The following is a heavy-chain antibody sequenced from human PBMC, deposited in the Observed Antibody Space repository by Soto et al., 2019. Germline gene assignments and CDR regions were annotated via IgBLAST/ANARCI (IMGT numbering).Heavy chain of an antibody. J-gene: IGHJ6*03. CDR1: GVSVTTSGHY. D-gene: IGHD3-16*01. Sequence: QVQLQESGPGLVKPSQTLSLSCSVSGVSVTTSGHYWNWVRQRPGRGLEWIGYIDSSGTTYYNPSLNTRLAMSVEPSTSQISLNLNSVTAADTALYFCALGMFMDVWGRGTAVTVSS. CDR2: IDSSGTT. V-gene: IGHV4-31*03. CDR3: ALGMFMDV.